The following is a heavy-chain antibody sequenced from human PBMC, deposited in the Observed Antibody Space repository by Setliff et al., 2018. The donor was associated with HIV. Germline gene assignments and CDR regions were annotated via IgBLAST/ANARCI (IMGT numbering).Heavy chain of an antibody. Sequence: ASVKVSCKASGYTFTSYAMHWVRQAPGQGLEWLGWIIPGNGNTKYSQKFQGRVTITRDTSASTAYMELSSLRSEDTAVYYCAREGQWLDVGDAFYIWGQETMFTVSS. CDR2: IIPGNGNT. J-gene: IGHJ3*02. D-gene: IGHD6-19*01. CDR1: GYTFTSYA. CDR3: AREGQWLDVGDAFYI. V-gene: IGHV1-3*01.